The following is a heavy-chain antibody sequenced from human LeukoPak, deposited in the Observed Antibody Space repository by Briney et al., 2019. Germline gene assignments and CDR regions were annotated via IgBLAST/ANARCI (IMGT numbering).Heavy chain of an antibody. Sequence: SETLSLTCTVSGGSINSYYWSWIRQPPGKGLEWIGYIYTSGSTNYNPSLKSRVTISVDTSKNPFSLKLSSVTAADTAVYYCARLQRKEFYFDYWGQGTLVTVSS. V-gene: IGHV4-4*09. CDR1: GGSINSYY. CDR3: ARLQRKEFYFDY. J-gene: IGHJ4*02. CDR2: IYTSGST. D-gene: IGHD2/OR15-2a*01.